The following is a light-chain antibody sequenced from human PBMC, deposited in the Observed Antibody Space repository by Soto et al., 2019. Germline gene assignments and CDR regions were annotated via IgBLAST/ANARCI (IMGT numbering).Light chain of an antibody. J-gene: IGKJ1*01. CDR1: QSINDT. CDR3: QQYNNWPWT. V-gene: IGKV3-15*01. Sequence: EIGMTQSTATLSVSPWGRATLSCRASQSINDTLAWYQQKPGQAPRLLIHGASTRATGFPARFSGSGSGTDFNLTISSLQSEDFAVYYCQQYNNWPWTFGQGTKV. CDR2: GAS.